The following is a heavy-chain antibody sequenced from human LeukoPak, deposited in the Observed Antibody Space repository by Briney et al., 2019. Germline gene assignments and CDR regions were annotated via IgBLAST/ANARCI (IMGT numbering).Heavy chain of an antibody. J-gene: IGHJ4*02. V-gene: IGHV4-34*01. D-gene: IGHD4-23*01. CDR1: GGSISSYY. Sequence: SETLSLTCTVSGGSISSYYWSWIRQPPGKGLEWIGEINHSGSTNYNPSLKSRVTISVDTSKNQFSLKLSSVTAADTAVYYCARGAVAGLKRFDYWGQGTLVTVSS. CDR3: ARGAVAGLKRFDY. CDR2: INHSGST.